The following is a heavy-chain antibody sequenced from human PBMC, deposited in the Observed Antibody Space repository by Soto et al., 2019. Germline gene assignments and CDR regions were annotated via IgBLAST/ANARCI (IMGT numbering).Heavy chain of an antibody. CDR1: GSKFFSHS. D-gene: IGHD2-21*01. CDR2: ISAYNGNT. Sequence: VASVKVSCKSSGSKFFSHSITWVRQAPGQGLEWMGRISAYNGNTNYAQKLQGRVTMTTDTSTNTAYMDLRSLRSDDTAVYYCARGAFCGGAPGCRDMDVWGQGTTVTVSS. J-gene: IGHJ6*02. V-gene: IGHV1-18*01. CDR3: ARGAFCGGAPGCRDMDV.